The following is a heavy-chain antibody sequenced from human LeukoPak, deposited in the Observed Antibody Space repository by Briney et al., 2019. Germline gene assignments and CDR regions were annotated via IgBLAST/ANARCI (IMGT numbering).Heavy chain of an antibody. D-gene: IGHD7-27*01. CDR1: GFTSGTYG. J-gene: IGHJ4*02. CDR3: AKDANWAFHY. CDR2: IQYSGDNK. Sequence: GGSLRLSCAVSGFTSGTYGMQWARQAACKGLEWVAFIQYSGDNKHYAVSVKGRFTISRDTSKSTVYLQMNSLRAGDTAVYYCAKDANWAFHYWGQGTLVTVSS. V-gene: IGHV3-30*02.